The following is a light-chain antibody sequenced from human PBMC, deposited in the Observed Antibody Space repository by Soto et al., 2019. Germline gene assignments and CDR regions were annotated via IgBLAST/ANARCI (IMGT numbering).Light chain of an antibody. CDR3: QTWGTGPVV. CDR2: LNSDGSH. J-gene: IGLJ2*01. V-gene: IGLV4-69*01. CDR1: SGHSTYA. Sequence: QSVLTQSPSASASLGASVTLTCTLSSGHSTYAIAWHQKKPEKGPRYLMKLNSDGSHSKGDGIPDRFSGSSSGAVRYLTIARLQSEDEADYYCQTWGTGPVVFGCGTTLTVL.